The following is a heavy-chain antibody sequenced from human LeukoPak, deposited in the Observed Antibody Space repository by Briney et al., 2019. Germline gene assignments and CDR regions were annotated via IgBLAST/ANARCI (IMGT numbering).Heavy chain of an antibody. CDR3: ARGGMVRGVIIFYFDY. V-gene: IGHV1-46*01. CDR2: INPSGGST. J-gene: IGHJ4*02. Sequence: ASVKVSCKASGYTFTDYYIHWVRQAPGQGLEWMGMINPSGGSTSYAQKFQGRVTMTRDTSTSTVYMELSSLRSEDTAVYYCARGGMVRGVIIFYFDYWGQGTLVTVSS. D-gene: IGHD3-10*01. CDR1: GYTFTDYY.